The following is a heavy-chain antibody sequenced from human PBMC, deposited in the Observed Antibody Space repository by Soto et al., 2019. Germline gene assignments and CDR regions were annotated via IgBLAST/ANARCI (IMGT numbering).Heavy chain of an antibody. V-gene: IGHV3-23*01. CDR2: ITTSGSGT. Sequence: EVQLLESGGGFVQPGGSLRLSCAASGFTFNNYAMSWARQAPGKGLEWVSSITTSGSGTYYADSVKGRFTISRDNTKNTLYLKMNSLRAEDTAVYYCAKDALYYDKSDNNKEGTSWGQGTLPTFPP. CDR3: AKDALYYDKSDNNKEGTS. J-gene: IGHJ5*02. CDR1: GFTFNNYA. D-gene: IGHD3-22*01.